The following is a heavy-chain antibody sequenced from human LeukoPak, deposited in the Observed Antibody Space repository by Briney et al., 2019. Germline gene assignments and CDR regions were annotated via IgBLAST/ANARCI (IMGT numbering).Heavy chain of an antibody. CDR2: INPNSGGT. V-gene: IGHV1-2*02. CDR1: GYTFTGYY. J-gene: IGHJ5*02. Sequence: ASVKVSCKASGYTFTGYYMHWVRQAPGQGLEWMGWINPNSGGTNYAQKFQGRVTMTRDTSISTAYMELSRLRSDDTAVHYCARDNSVEDTAWWFDPWGQGTLVTVSS. D-gene: IGHD4-23*01. CDR3: ARDNSVEDTAWWFDP.